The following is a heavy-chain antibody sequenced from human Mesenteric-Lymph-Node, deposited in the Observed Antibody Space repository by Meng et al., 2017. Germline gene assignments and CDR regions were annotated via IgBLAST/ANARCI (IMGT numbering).Heavy chain of an antibody. CDR2: MNPNSGNT. J-gene: IGHJ6*02. CDR3: ARRHDFWSGYFYYYYGMDV. D-gene: IGHD3-3*01. Sequence: ASVKVSCKASGYTFTSYDINWVRQATGQGLEWMGWMNPNSGNTGCAQKFQGRITMTRNTSISTAYMELSSLRSEDTAVYYCARRHDFWSGYFYYYYGMDVWGQGTTVTVSS. V-gene: IGHV1-8*01. CDR1: GYTFTSYD.